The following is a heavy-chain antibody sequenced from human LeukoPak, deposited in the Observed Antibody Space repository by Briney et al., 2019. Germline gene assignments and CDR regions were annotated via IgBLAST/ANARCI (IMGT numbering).Heavy chain of an antibody. Sequence: PGGSLRLSCAASGFTFSSYAMSWVRQAPGKGLEWVSAISGSGGSTYYADSVKGRFTISRDNSKNSLYLQMNSLRTEDTALYYCAKDRSRGYDFWSSYYTGFDYWGQGTLVTVSS. D-gene: IGHD3-3*01. V-gene: IGHV3-23*01. CDR3: AKDRSRGYDFWSSYYTGFDY. CDR1: GFTFSSYA. CDR2: ISGSGGST. J-gene: IGHJ4*02.